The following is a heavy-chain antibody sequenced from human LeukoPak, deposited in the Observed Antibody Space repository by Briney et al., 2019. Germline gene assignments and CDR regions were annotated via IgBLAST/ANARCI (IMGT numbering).Heavy chain of an antibody. Sequence: PSETLSLTCAVYGGSFSGYYWSWIRQPPGKGLEWIGEINHNGSTNYNPSLKSRVTISVDTSKNQFSLNLSSVTAADTAVYYCARGRFPDAMGGYYFDYWGQGTLVTVSS. J-gene: IGHJ4*02. CDR3: ARGRFPDAMGGYYFDY. D-gene: IGHD1-26*01. V-gene: IGHV4-34*01. CDR2: INHNGST. CDR1: GGSFSGYY.